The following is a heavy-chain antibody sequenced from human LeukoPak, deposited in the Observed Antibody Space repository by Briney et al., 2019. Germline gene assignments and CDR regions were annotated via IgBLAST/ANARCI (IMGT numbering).Heavy chain of an antibody. V-gene: IGHV1-8*01. CDR3: ARDSSGWYWFDP. Sequence: ASVKVSCKASGYTFTSYDINWVRQATGQGLEWMGWMNPNSGNTGYAQKFQGRVTMTRNTSISTAYMELSSLRSEDTAVYYCARDSSGWYWFDPWGQGTLVTVSS. CDR2: MNPNSGNT. D-gene: IGHD6-19*01. J-gene: IGHJ5*02. CDR1: GYTFTSYD.